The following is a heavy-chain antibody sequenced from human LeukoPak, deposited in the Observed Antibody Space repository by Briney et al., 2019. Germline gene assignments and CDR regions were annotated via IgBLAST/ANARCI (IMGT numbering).Heavy chain of an antibody. CDR2: IYYSGST. CDR1: GGSINSYY. V-gene: IGHV4-59*08. D-gene: IGHD5-24*01. Sequence: PSETLSLTCAVSGGSINSYYWTWIRQPPGKGLEWIGYIYYSGSTNYNPSLKSRVTIAVDTSKNQFSLKLSSVTAADTAVYYCASFGRRDGYNPYYLDYWGQGSLVTVSS. J-gene: IGHJ4*02. CDR3: ASFGRRDGYNPYYLDY.